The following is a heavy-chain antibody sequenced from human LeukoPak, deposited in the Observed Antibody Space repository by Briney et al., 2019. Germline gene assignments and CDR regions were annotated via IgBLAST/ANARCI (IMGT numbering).Heavy chain of an antibody. J-gene: IGHJ4*02. V-gene: IGHV4-39*07. Sequence: SETLSLTCTVSGGSISSSSYYWGWIHQPPGKGLEWIGSIYYSGSTYYNPSLKSRVTISVDRSKNQFSLKLSSVTAADTAVYYCARSTYYYDSSGYPDYWGQGTLVTVSS. CDR3: ARSTYYYDSSGYPDY. CDR2: IYYSGST. D-gene: IGHD3-22*01. CDR1: GGSISSSSYY.